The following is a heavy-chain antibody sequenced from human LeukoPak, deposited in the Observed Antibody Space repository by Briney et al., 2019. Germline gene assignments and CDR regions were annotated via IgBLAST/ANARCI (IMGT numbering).Heavy chain of an antibody. CDR2: INPNSGGT. Sequence: ASVKVSCKASGGTFSSYAISWVRQAPGQGLEWMGWINPNSGGTNYAQKFQGRVTMTRDTSISTAYMELSRLRSDDTAVYYCARGGGSLDYWGQGTLVTVSS. CDR1: GGTFSSYA. J-gene: IGHJ4*02. CDR3: ARGGGSLDY. D-gene: IGHD3-16*01. V-gene: IGHV1-2*02.